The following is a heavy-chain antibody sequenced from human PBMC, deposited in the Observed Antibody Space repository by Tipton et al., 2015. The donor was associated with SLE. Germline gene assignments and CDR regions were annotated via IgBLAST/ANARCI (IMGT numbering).Heavy chain of an antibody. CDR1: GGSISSGGYY. V-gene: IGHV4-61*02. CDR2: IYTSGST. Sequence: TLSLTCTVSGGSISSGGYYWSWIRQPAGKGLEWIGRIYTSGSTNYNPSLKSRVTISLDTSKNQFSLKLSSVTAADTAVYYCARERHGDYDAFDIWGQGTMVTVSS. J-gene: IGHJ3*02. D-gene: IGHD4-17*01. CDR3: ARERHGDYDAFDI.